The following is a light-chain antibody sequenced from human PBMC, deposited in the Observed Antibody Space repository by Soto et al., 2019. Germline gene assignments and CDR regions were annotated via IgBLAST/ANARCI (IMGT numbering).Light chain of an antibody. V-gene: IGKV3-20*01. Sequence: EIVLTQSPGTLSLSPGERATLSCRASQSISSNYLAWYQQKLGQAPRPLIYGASSRATGIPDRFSGSGSGTDFTLTISRLEPEDLAVYYCQQYGSTSLTFGGGTKVEI. CDR1: QSISSNY. CDR2: GAS. CDR3: QQYGSTSLT. J-gene: IGKJ4*01.